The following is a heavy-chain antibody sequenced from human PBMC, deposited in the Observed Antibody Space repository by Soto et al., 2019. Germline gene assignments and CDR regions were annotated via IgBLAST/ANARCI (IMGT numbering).Heavy chain of an antibody. CDR2: FDPEDGET. CDR3: ATVRDSRRAFDI. J-gene: IGHJ3*02. Sequence: SVKVSCKVSGYTLTELSMHWVRQAPGKGLEWMGGFDPEDGETIYAQKFQGRVTMTEDTSTDTAYMELSSLRSEDTAVYYCATVRDSRRAFDIWGQGTMVTVSS. D-gene: IGHD3-22*01. CDR1: GYTLTELS. V-gene: IGHV1-24*01.